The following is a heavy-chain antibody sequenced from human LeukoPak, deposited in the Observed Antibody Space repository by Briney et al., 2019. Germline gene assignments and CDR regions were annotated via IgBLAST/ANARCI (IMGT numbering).Heavy chain of an antibody. Sequence: GGSLRLSCAASGFTFSDYYMSWIRQAPGKGLEWVSYISSSGSTIHYADSVKGRFTISRDNAKNSLYLQMNSLRAEDTAVYYCARPPRAGIAAAGRGWGQGTLVTVSS. CDR2: ISSSGSTI. CDR1: GFTFSDYY. V-gene: IGHV3-11*01. D-gene: IGHD6-13*01. CDR3: ARPPRAGIAAAGRG. J-gene: IGHJ4*02.